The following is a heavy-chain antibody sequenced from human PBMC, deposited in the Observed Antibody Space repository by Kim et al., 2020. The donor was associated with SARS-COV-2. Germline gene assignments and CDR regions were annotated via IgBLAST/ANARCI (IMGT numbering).Heavy chain of an antibody. CDR2: IYYSGST. D-gene: IGHD3-16*01. CDR1: GGSISSSSYY. Sequence: SETLSLTCTVSGGSISSSSYYWGWIRQPPGKGLEWIGSIYYSGSTYYNPSLKSRVTISVDTSKNQFSLKLSSVTAADTAVYYCARHEEGGEGGYFDYWG. V-gene: IGHV4-39*01. J-gene: IGHJ4*03. CDR3: ARHEEGGEGGYFDY.